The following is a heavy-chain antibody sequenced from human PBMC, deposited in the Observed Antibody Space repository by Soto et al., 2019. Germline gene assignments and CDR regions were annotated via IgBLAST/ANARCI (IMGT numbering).Heavy chain of an antibody. CDR3: ARSQGSSTSLEIYYYYYYGMDL. D-gene: IGHD2-2*01. V-gene: IGHV1-69*01. CDR2: IIPISDTT. Sequence: QVQLVQSGAEVQKPGSSVKVSCKASGGTFSSYAISWVRQAPGQGLEWMGGIIPISDTTNYAQKFQGRVTITADESTSTAYMELSSLRSEDTAVYYCARSQGSSTSLEIYYYYYYGMDLWGQRTTVTVSS. CDR1: GGTFSSYA. J-gene: IGHJ6*02.